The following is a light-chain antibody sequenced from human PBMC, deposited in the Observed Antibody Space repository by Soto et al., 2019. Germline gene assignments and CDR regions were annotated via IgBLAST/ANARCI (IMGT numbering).Light chain of an antibody. V-gene: IGKV1-5*03. CDR3: QHYNVYPWT. CDR2: EAS. Sequence: EIQVSESPATLSSSKGDRVTLSCRASQCVRSWLAWYQQKPGKAPRLLIYEASSLDSGVPSRFSGSGSGTEFTLSISSLQPDDFAAYYCQHYNVYPWTFGQGTKVDI. J-gene: IGKJ1*01. CDR1: QCVRSW.